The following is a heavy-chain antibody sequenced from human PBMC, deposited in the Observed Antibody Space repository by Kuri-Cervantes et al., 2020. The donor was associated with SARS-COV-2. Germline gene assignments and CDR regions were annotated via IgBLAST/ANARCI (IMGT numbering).Heavy chain of an antibody. D-gene: IGHD6-13*01. Sequence: VVFLRCSCAASGVTFSSYSMSWVRQALGQGLEWVSSISSWSTYIFYADSVKGRFTLSRDNARNSLYLQMNSLRAEDTAVYYCAKDAGIAAAGPRYYYYYYMDVKDKGTTVTVSS. CDR2: ISSWSTYI. CDR3: AKDAGIAAAGPRYYYYYYMDV. J-gene: IGHJ6*03. CDR1: GVTFSSYS. V-gene: IGHV3-21*01.